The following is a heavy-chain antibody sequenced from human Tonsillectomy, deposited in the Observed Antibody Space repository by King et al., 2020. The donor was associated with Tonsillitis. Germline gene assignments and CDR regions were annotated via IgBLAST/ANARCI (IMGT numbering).Heavy chain of an antibody. V-gene: IGHV3-73*02. D-gene: IGHD2-15*01. J-gene: IGHJ4*02. Sequence: VQLVESGGGLVQPGGSLKLSCAASGFTFSGSAIHWVRQASGKGLEWVGRIRNKANSYATAYAASVKGRFTISRDDSKNTAYLQMNSLKTEDTAMYYCSRCSGDSCHFDCWGREPWSPSPQ. CDR3: SRCSGDSCHFDC. CDR1: GFTFSGSA. CDR2: IRNKANSYAT.